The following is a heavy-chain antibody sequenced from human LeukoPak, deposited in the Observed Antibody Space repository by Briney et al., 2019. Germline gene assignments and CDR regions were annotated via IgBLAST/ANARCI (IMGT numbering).Heavy chain of an antibody. V-gene: IGHV3-30*18. J-gene: IGHJ4*02. D-gene: IGHD6-13*01. CDR3: AKDFAIAAAGTDY. CDR1: GFTFSSYG. Sequence: GGSLRLSCAASGFTFSSYGMHWVRQAPGKGLEWVAVISYDGSNKYYADSVKGRSTISRDNSENTLYLQMNSLRAEDTAVYYCAKDFAIAAAGTDYWGQGTLVTVSS. CDR2: ISYDGSNK.